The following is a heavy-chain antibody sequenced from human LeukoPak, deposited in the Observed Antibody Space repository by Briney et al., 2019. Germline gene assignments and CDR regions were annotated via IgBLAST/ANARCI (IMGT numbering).Heavy chain of an antibody. Sequence: GASVKVSCKASGYTFTGYYMHWVRQAPGQGLEWMGRINPNSGGTNYAQKFQGRVTMTRDTSISTAYMELSRLRSDDTAVYYCANYYYDSSGYYGCYWGQGTLVTVSS. CDR2: INPNSGGT. CDR3: ANYYYDSSGYYGCY. V-gene: IGHV1-2*06. D-gene: IGHD3-22*01. J-gene: IGHJ4*02. CDR1: GYTFTGYY.